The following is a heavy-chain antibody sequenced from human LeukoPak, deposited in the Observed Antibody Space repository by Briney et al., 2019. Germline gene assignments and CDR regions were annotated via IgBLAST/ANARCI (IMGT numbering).Heavy chain of an antibody. CDR3: ARVVPAVNAIGD. Sequence: PSETLSLTCTVSGGSISSYYWSWIRQPPGKGLEWIGEINHSGSTNYNPSLKSRVTISVDTSKNQFSLKLSSVTAADTAVYYCARVVPAVNAIGDWGQGTLVTVSS. D-gene: IGHD2-2*01. J-gene: IGHJ4*02. CDR1: GGSISSYY. V-gene: IGHV4-34*01. CDR2: INHSGST.